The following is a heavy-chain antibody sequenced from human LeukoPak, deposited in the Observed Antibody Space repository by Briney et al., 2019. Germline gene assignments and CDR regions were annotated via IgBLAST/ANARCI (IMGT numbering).Heavy chain of an antibody. CDR3: ARGSTSDWPLEY. J-gene: IGHJ4*02. V-gene: IGHV1-3*01. CDR1: GYTFINYA. CDR2: INAHNGDT. Sequence: ASVKASCKASGYTFINYAIHWVRQAPGQRLEWMGWINAHNGDTKYSQKFQGRVAITRDTSANIVYMELSTLRFGDTAVYYCARGSTSDWPLEYWGRGILVTVSS. D-gene: IGHD2-21*02.